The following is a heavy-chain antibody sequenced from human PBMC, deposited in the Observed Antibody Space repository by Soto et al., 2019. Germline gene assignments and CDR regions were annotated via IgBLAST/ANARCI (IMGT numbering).Heavy chain of an antibody. Sequence: PGGSLRLSCAASGFTFSSYAMSWVRQAPGKELEWVSAISGSGGSTYYADSVKGRFTISRDNSKNTLYLQMNSLRAEDTAVYYCAKDLGGSGWYPYYFDYWGQGTLVTVSS. J-gene: IGHJ4*02. CDR1: GFTFSSYA. CDR3: AKDLGGSGWYPYYFDY. V-gene: IGHV3-23*01. D-gene: IGHD6-19*01. CDR2: ISGSGGST.